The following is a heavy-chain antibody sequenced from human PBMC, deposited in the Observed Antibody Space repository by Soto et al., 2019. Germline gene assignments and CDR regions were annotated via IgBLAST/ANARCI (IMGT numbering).Heavy chain of an antibody. J-gene: IGHJ6*02. V-gene: IGHV3-15*01. Sequence: PGGSLRLSCAASGFTFSNAWMSWVRQAPGKGLEWVGRIKSKTDGGTTDYAAPVKGRFTISRDDSKNTLYLQMNSLKTEDTAVYYCTTAPGRGGSFGVGHYYYYGMDVWGQGTTVTVSS. D-gene: IGHD3-16*01. CDR3: TTAPGRGGSFGVGHYYYYGMDV. CDR1: GFTFSNAW. CDR2: IKSKTDGGTT.